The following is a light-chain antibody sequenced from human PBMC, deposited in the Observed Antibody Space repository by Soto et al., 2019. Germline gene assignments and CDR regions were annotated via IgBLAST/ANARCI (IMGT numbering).Light chain of an antibody. CDR2: EVS. J-gene: IGLJ1*01. CDR3: GSYTSSNTYV. CDR1: GSDVGGYIY. V-gene: IGLV2-14*01. Sequence: QSVLTQPASVSGSPGQSITISCTGTGSDVGGYIYVSWYQQHPGKAPKLMIYEVSNRPSGVSNRFSGSKSSNTASLTISGLQAEDEADYYCGSYTSSNTYVFGTGTKVTVL.